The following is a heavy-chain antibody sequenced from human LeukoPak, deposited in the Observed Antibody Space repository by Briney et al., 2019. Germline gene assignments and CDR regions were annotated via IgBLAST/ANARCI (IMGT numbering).Heavy chain of an antibody. Sequence: SETLSLTCTVPGGSISSSSYYSGWIRQPPGKGLEWIGIICYSGSTYYNPSLKSRVTVSVDTSKNQFSLRLTSVTAADTAVYYCARQTGSGLFILPRGQGTLVTVSS. CDR2: ICYSGST. V-gene: IGHV4-39*07. J-gene: IGHJ4*02. D-gene: IGHD3/OR15-3a*01. CDR1: GGSISSSSYY. CDR3: ARQTGSGLFILP.